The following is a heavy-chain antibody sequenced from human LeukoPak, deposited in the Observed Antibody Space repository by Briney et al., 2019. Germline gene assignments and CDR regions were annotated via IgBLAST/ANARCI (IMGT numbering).Heavy chain of an antibody. Sequence: SETLPLTCTVSGGSISSSSYYWGWIRQPPGKGLEWIGSIYYSGSTYYNPSLKSRVTISVDTSENQFSLKLSSVTAADTAVYYCATQDIVVVPAAENHDAFDIWGQGTMVTVSS. V-gene: IGHV4-39*01. CDR2: IYYSGST. J-gene: IGHJ3*02. CDR3: ATQDIVVVPAAENHDAFDI. CDR1: GGSISSSSYY. D-gene: IGHD2-2*01.